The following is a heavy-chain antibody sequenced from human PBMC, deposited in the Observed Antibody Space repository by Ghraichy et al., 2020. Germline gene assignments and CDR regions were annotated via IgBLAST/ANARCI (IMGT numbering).Heavy chain of an antibody. CDR3: AREGTIQLSVDY. V-gene: IGHV4-61*02. CDR2: IYTSGST. D-gene: IGHD5-18*01. J-gene: IGHJ4*02. Sequence: SETLSLTCSVSGGSIRSGSHYWSWIRQPAGKGLEWIGRIYTSGSTNYNPSLKSRVTISVDTSKNQFSLKLTSVTAADTAVYYCAREGTIQLSVDYWGQGTLVTVSS. CDR1: GGSIRSGSHY.